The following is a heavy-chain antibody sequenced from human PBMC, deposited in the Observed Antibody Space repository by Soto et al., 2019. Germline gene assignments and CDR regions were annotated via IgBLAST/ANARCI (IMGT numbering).Heavy chain of an antibody. D-gene: IGHD6-19*01. CDR2: IYHSGST. J-gene: IGHJ5*02. V-gene: IGHV4-30-2*01. Sequence: PSETLSLTCAVSGGSISSGGYSWSWIRQPPGKGLEWIGYIYHSGSTYYNPSLKSRVTISVGRSKNQFSLKLSSVTAADTAVYYCARGAVAGNWFDPWGQGTLVTVSS. CDR3: ARGAVAGNWFDP. CDR1: GGSISSGGYS.